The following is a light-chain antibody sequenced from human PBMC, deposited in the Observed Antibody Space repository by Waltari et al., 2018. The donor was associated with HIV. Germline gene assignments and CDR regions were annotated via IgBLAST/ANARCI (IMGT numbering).Light chain of an antibody. Sequence: QSVLTQPPSVSAAPGQKVTISCSGSSSNIGNNYVSWYQQLPGTAPKLLIYDNNRRPPGIPDRFSGSKSGTSATLSITGLQTGDEADYYCGTWDSSLSALFGGGTKLTVL. CDR3: GTWDSSLSAL. V-gene: IGLV1-51*01. J-gene: IGLJ2*01. CDR1: SSNIGNNY. CDR2: DNN.